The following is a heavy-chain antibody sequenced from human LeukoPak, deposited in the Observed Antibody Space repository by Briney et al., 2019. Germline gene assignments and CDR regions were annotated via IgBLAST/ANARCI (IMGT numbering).Heavy chain of an antibody. V-gene: IGHV3-23*01. CDR3: AKDRTGYYDTSPDFDY. J-gene: IGHJ4*02. CDR2: ISGSSLTI. Sequence: AGGSLILSCAASGFTLSNYAMTWVRQAPGKGLEWVSVISGSSLTIYYADSVKGRFTISRDNSKNTVYLQMNSLRAEDTAVYYCAKDRTGYYDTSPDFDYWGQGTLVTVSS. CDR1: GFTLSNYA. D-gene: IGHD3-22*01.